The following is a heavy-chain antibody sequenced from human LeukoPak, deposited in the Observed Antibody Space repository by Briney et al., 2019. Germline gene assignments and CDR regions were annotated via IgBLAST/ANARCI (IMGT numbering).Heavy chain of an antibody. D-gene: IGHD2-15*01. CDR1: GFTFSSYA. Sequence: GGSLRLSCAASGFTFSSYAMSWVRQAPGKGLEWVSAISGSGGSTNYADSVKGRFTISRDNSKNTLYLQMNSLRAEDTAVYYCAKFMGYRSGGSCYSMDEWGQGTLVTVSS. V-gene: IGHV3-23*01. CDR3: AKFMGYRSGGSCYSMDE. J-gene: IGHJ4*02. CDR2: ISGSGGST.